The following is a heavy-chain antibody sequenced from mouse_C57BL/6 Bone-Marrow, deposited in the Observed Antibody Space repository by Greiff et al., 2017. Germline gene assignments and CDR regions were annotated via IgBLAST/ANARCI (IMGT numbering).Heavy chain of an antibody. V-gene: IGHV7-1*01. CDR1: GFTFSDFY. J-gene: IGHJ4*01. CDR3: ARTYGPYAMDY. D-gene: IGHD1-1*02. Sequence: DVKLVESGGGLVQSGRSLRLSCATSGFTFSDFYMEWVRQAPGKGLEWIAASRNKANDYTTEYSASVKGRFIVSRDTSQSILYLQMNALRAEDTAIYYCARTYGPYAMDYWGQGTSVTVSS. CDR2: SRNKANDYTT.